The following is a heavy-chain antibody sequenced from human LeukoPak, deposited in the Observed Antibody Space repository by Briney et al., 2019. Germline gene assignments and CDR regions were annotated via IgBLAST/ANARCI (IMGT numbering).Heavy chain of an antibody. D-gene: IGHD1-20*01. CDR2: ISWNSGSI. V-gene: IGHV3-9*01. J-gene: IGHJ4*02. Sequence: PGRSLRLSCAASGFTFSSYAMHWVRQAPGKGLEWVSGISWNSGSIGYADSVKGRFTISRDNAKNSLYLQMNSLRAEDTALYYCAKGSITGTPGSFDYWGQGTLVTVSS. CDR3: AKGSITGTPGSFDY. CDR1: GFTFSSYA.